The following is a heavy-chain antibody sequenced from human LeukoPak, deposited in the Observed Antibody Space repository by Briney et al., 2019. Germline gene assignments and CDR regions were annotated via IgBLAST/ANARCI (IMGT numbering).Heavy chain of an antibody. J-gene: IGHJ4*02. D-gene: IGHD2-21*01. CDR2: IIPIFGTA. CDR1: GGTFSSYA. Sequence: ASVKVSCKASGGTFSSYAISWVRQAPGQGLEWMGGIIPIFGTANYAQKFQGRVTITADESTSTAYMELSSLRSEDTAVYYCARSQYRGGDCPQEIDYWGQGTLVTVSS. CDR3: ARSQYRGGDCPQEIDY. V-gene: IGHV1-69*13.